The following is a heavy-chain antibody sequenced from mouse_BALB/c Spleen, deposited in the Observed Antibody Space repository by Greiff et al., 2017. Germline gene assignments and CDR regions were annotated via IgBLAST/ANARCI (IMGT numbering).Heavy chain of an antibody. D-gene: IGHD2-4*01. V-gene: IGHV5-6-5*01. J-gene: IGHJ2*01. CDR1: GFTFSSYA. CDR3: ARAGDYPDY. CDR2: ISSGGST. Sequence: EVQRVESGGGLVKPGGSLKLSCAASGFTFSSYAMSWVRQTPEKRLEWVASISSGGSTYYPDSVKGRFTISRDNARNILYLQMSSLRSEDTAMYYCARAGDYPDYWGQGTTLTVSS.